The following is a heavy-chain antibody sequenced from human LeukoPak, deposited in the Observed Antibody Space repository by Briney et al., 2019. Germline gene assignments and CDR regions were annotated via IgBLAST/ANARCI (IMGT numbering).Heavy chain of an antibody. Sequence: ASVKVSCKASGSTFSSYAISWVRQAPGQGLEWMGGIIPIFGTANYAQKFQGRVTITADESTSTAYMELSSLRSEDTAVYYCARDPPTYYYGSGSYITDYWGQGTLVTVSS. CDR1: GSTFSSYA. V-gene: IGHV1-69*13. CDR3: ARDPPTYYYGSGSYITDY. D-gene: IGHD3-10*01. J-gene: IGHJ4*02. CDR2: IIPIFGTA.